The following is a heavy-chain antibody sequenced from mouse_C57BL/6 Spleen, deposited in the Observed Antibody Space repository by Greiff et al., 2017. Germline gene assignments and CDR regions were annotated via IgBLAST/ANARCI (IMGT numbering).Heavy chain of an antibody. V-gene: IGHV5-4*01. CDR1: GFTFSSYA. D-gene: IGHD3-2*02. CDR3: ARGTAQATGTWFAY. CDR2: ISDGGSYT. Sequence: EVQRVESGGGLVKPGGSLKLSCAASGFTFSSYAMSWVRQTPEKRLEWVATISDGGSYTYYPDNVKGRFTISRDNAKNNLYLQMIHLKSEDTAMYYCARGTAQATGTWFAYWGQGTLVTVSA. J-gene: IGHJ3*01.